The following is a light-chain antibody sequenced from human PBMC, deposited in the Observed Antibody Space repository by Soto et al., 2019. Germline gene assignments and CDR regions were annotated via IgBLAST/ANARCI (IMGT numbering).Light chain of an antibody. CDR1: TGAVTSGYY. J-gene: IGLJ2*01. V-gene: IGLV7-43*01. CDR2: STS. CDR3: LLYYGGAVV. Sequence: QAVVTQEPSLTVSPGGTVTLTCASSTGAVTSGYYPNWFQQKPGQAPRALIYSTSNKYSWTPARFSGSLLGGKAALTLSGVQPEDEAEYYCLLYYGGAVVFGGGTKVTVL.